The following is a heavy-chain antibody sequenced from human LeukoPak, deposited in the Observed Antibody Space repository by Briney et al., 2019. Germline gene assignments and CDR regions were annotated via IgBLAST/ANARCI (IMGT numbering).Heavy chain of an antibody. CDR1: GGSISSGDCY. CDR2: IYYSGST. Sequence: SQTLSLTCTVSGGSISSGDCYWSWIRQPPGKGLEWIGYIYYSGSTYYNPSLKSRVTISVDTSKNQFSLKLSSVTAADTAVYYCARDLLAVTGAFDIWGQGTMVTVSS. D-gene: IGHD1-1*01. J-gene: IGHJ3*02. CDR3: ARDLLAVTGAFDI. V-gene: IGHV4-30-4*08.